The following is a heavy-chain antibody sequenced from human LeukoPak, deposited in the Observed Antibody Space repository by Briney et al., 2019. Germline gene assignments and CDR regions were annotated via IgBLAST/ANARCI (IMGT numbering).Heavy chain of an antibody. Sequence: SDTLSLTCSVSGYSISSGYYWGWIRQPPGKGLEWIGSVYHSGSTYYNPSLKSRVTISVDTSKNQFSLKLSSVTAADTAVYYCARAGNNMVRGESTTVGMDVWGQGTTVTVSS. J-gene: IGHJ6*02. CDR2: VYHSGST. V-gene: IGHV4-38-2*02. CDR3: ARAGNNMVRGESTTVGMDV. CDR1: GYSISSGYY. D-gene: IGHD3-10*01.